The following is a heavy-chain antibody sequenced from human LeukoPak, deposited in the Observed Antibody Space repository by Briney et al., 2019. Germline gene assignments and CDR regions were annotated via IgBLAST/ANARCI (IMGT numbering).Heavy chain of an antibody. V-gene: IGHV4-39*01. D-gene: IGHD6-19*01. CDR2: IHHSGST. CDR3: ARTPTSIAVAGTGYFDY. J-gene: IGHJ4*02. CDR1: GGSISSGGYY. Sequence: SETLSLTCTVSGGSISSGGYYWSWIRQSPGKGLEWIGSIHHSGSTYYNPSLQSRVTISIDTSKNQFSLKLSSVTAADTAVYYCARTPTSIAVAGTGYFDYWGQGTLVTVSS.